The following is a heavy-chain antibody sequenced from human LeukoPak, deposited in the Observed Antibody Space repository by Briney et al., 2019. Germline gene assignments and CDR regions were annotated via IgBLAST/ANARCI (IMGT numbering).Heavy chain of an antibody. J-gene: IGHJ4*02. CDR3: ASPYCSSTGCYWGY. Sequence: SETLSLTCAVYGGSFSGYYWSWIRQPPGKGLEWIGEINHSGSTNYNPSLKSRVTISVDTSKNQFSLKLSSVTAADTAVYYCASPYCSSTGCYWGYWGQGTLVTVSS. CDR2: INHSGST. CDR1: GGSFSGYY. D-gene: IGHD2-2*01. V-gene: IGHV4-34*01.